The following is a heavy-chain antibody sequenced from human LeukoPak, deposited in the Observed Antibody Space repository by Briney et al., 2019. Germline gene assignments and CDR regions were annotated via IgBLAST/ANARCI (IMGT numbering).Heavy chain of an antibody. CDR1: GFTFGDYA. Sequence: PGRSLTLSCTASGFTFGDYAMSWFRQAPGKGLEGVGFIRSKAYGGTTEYAASVKSRFTISRDDSKSIAYLQMNSLKTEDTAVYYCTRWRWLSLRHIKSFDYWGQGTLVTVSS. V-gene: IGHV3-49*03. CDR3: TRWRWLSLRHIKSFDY. J-gene: IGHJ4*02. D-gene: IGHD3-22*01. CDR2: IRSKAYGGTT.